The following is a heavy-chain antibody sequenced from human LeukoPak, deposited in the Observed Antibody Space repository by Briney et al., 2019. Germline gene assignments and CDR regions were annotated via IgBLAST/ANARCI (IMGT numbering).Heavy chain of an antibody. CDR3: ARVDSSGYHEYFQH. D-gene: IGHD3-22*01. J-gene: IGHJ1*01. V-gene: IGHV1-69*13. CDR2: IIPIFGTA. Sequence: SVKVSCKASGGTFSSYAISWVRQAPGQGLEWMGGIIPIFGTANYAQKFQGRVTITADESTSTAYMELSSLRSEDTVVYYCARVDSSGYHEYFQHWGQGALVTVSS. CDR1: GGTFSSYA.